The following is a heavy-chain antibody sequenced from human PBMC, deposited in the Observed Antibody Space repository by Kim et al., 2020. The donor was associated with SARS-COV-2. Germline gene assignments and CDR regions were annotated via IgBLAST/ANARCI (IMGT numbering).Heavy chain of an antibody. V-gene: IGHV1-18*01. CDR1: GYTFTSYG. D-gene: IGHD3-16*01. CDR3: ARDRRDQYYDYVWGRTPEVSWDY. CDR2: ISAYNGNT. J-gene: IGHJ4*02. Sequence: ASVKVSCKASGYTFTSYGISWVRQAPGQGLEWMGWISAYNGNTNYAQKLQGRVTMTTDTSTSTAYMELRSLRSDDTAVYYCARDRRDQYYDYVWGRTPEVSWDYWGQGTLVTVSS.